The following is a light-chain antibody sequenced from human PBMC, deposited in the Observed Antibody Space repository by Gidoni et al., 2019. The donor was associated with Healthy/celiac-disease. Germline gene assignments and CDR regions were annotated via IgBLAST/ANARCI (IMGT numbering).Light chain of an antibody. CDR3: QAWDSSTAE. CDR1: KLGDKY. J-gene: IGLJ2*01. Sequence: SYELTQPPSVSVAPGQTASITCSGDKLGDKYACWYQQKPGQSPVLVIYHDSKRPSGIPERFSGSNSGNTATLTISGTQAMDEADYYCQAWDSSTAEFGGGTKLTVL. V-gene: IGLV3-1*01. CDR2: HDS.